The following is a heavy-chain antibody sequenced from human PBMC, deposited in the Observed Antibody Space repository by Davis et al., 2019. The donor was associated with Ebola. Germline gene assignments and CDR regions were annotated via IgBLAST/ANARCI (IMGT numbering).Heavy chain of an antibody. V-gene: IGHV3-33*06. CDR1: GFTFSSYG. Sequence: GESLKIPCAASGFTFSSYGMHWVRQAPGKGLEWVAVIWYDGSNKYYADSVKGRFTISRDNSKNTLYVQMNSLRAEDTAVYYCAKDSGSYTVFNWFDPWGQGTLVTVSS. D-gene: IGHD1-26*01. J-gene: IGHJ5*02. CDR2: IWYDGSNK. CDR3: AKDSGSYTVFNWFDP.